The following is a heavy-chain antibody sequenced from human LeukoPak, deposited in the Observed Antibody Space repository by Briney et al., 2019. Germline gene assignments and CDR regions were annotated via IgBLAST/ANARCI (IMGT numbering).Heavy chain of an antibody. Sequence: SETLSLTCTVSGGSISSSSYYWGWIRQPPGKGLEWIGSIYYSGSTYYNPSLKSRVTISVDTSKNQFSLKLSSVTAADTAVYYCANMVGATADYWGQGTLVTVSS. V-gene: IGHV4-39*01. D-gene: IGHD1-26*01. CDR2: IYYSGST. CDR1: GGSISSSSYY. J-gene: IGHJ4*02. CDR3: ANMVGATADY.